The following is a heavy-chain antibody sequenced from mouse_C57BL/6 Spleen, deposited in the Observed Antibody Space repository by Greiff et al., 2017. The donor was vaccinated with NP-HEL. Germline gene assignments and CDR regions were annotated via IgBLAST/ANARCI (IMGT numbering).Heavy chain of an antibody. CDR3: ARGIITTVVAPYFEV. Sequence: QVQLQQPGAELVKPGASVKMSCKASGYTFTSYWITWVKQRPGQGLEWIGDIYPGSGSTNYNEKFKSKATLTVDTSSSTAYMQLSSLTSEDSAVYYCARGIITTVVAPYFEVWGTGTTVTVSS. CDR1: GYTFTSYW. V-gene: IGHV1-55*01. J-gene: IGHJ1*03. CDR2: IYPGSGST. D-gene: IGHD1-1*01.